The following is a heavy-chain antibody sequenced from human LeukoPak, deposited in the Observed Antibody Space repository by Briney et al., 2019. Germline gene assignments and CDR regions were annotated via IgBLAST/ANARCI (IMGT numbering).Heavy chain of an antibody. D-gene: IGHD5-18*01. CDR2: VYYSGST. Sequence: ASETLSLTCTVSGGSISSYYWSWIRQPPGKGLEWIGYVYYSGSTNYNPSLKSRITISVDTSKNRFSLKLSSVTAADTAVYYCARGFIQLWTGGRHQPFDPWGQGTLVTVSS. J-gene: IGHJ5*02. CDR3: ARGFIQLWTGGRHQPFDP. CDR1: GGSISSYY. V-gene: IGHV4-59*01.